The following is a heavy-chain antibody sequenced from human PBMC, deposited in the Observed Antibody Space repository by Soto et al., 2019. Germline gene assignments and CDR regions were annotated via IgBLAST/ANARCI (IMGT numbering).Heavy chain of an antibody. CDR1: GGPISSGGYY. Sequence: QVQLQESGPGLVKPSQTLSLTCTVSGGPISSGGYYWNWIRQHPGKGLEWIGYIYYSGSTYYNPSLTSRITISVDTSKNQFSLKLSSVTAADTAVYYCAREPLTGGQGTLVTVSS. CDR2: IYYSGST. V-gene: IGHV4-31*03. J-gene: IGHJ4*02. CDR3: AREPLT.